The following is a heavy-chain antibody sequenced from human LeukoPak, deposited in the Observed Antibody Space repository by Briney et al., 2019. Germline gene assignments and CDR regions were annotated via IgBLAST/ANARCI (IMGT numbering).Heavy chain of an antibody. CDR1: GFTFSSYS. V-gene: IGHV3-48*01. CDR2: IISSSSTI. Sequence: PGGSLRLSCAASGFTFSSYSMNWVRQAPGKGLEWVSYIISSSSTIYYADSVKGRFTISRDNAKNSLYLQMNSLRAEDTAVYYCARVGTDIVVVPAANDAFDIWGQGTMVTVSS. D-gene: IGHD2-2*01. CDR3: ARVGTDIVVVPAANDAFDI. J-gene: IGHJ3*02.